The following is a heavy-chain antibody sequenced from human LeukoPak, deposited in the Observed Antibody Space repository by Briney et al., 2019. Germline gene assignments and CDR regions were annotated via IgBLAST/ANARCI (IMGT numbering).Heavy chain of an antibody. J-gene: IGHJ4*02. V-gene: IGHV3-7*01. D-gene: IGHD1-26*01. CDR2: IQQDGNEK. CDR1: GFTFSTYW. CDR3: TSRIVGTPDYFDY. Sequence: GGSLRLSCAASGFTFSTYWMSWVRQAPGKGLEWVANIQQDGNEKYYVDSVKGRFTISRDNAKNSLYLQMNSLRVEDTAVYYCTSRIVGTPDYFDYWGQGTLVTVSS.